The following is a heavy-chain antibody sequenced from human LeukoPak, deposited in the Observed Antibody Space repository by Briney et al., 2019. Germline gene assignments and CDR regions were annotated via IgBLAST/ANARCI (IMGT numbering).Heavy chain of an antibody. CDR3: ASGDDYAGVAALFRH. Sequence: GGSLRLSCEASGFNFSASYMAWIRLTPGKRLEWVSYLSNRNIIINYADSVRGRFTISRDDTKMSLYLQMNNLRIEDTAIYYCASGDDYAGVAALFRHWGQGSLVTVSS. J-gene: IGHJ4*02. CDR2: LSNRNIII. CDR1: GFNFSASY. D-gene: IGHD4-17*01. V-gene: IGHV3-11*01.